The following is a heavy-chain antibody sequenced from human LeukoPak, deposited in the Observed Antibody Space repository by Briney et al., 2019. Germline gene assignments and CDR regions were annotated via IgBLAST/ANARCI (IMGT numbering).Heavy chain of an antibody. CDR1: GGSISSYY. J-gene: IGHJ6*02. D-gene: IGHD3-9*01. V-gene: IGHV4-59*08. CDR3: ARHMYDILTGHYYYGMDV. CDR2: IYYSGST. Sequence: SETLSLTCTVSGGSISSYYWSWIRQPPGKGLEWIGYIYYSGSTNYNPSLKSRVTISVDTSKNQFSLKLSPVTAADTAVYYCARHMYDILTGHYYYGMDVWGQGTTVTVSS.